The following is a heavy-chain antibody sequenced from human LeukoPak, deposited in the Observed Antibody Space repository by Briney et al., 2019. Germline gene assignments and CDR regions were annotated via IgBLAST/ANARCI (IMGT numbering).Heavy chain of an antibody. CDR1: GGSISSYY. J-gene: IGHJ6*02. CDR2: IYHSGST. D-gene: IGHD3-3*01. CDR3: ARGTIFGPYYYYYGMDV. V-gene: IGHV4-59*01. Sequence: SETLSLTCTVSGGSISSYYWSWIRQPPGKGLEWIGYIYHSGSTNYNPSLKSRVTISVDTSKNQFSLKLSSVTAADTAVYYCARGTIFGPYYYYYGMDVWGQGTTVTVSS.